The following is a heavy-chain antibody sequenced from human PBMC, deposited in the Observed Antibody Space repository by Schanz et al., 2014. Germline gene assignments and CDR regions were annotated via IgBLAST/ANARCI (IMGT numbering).Heavy chain of an antibody. V-gene: IGHV1-18*01. CDR2: ISAYNGNT. Sequence: QVQLVQSGAEVKKPGASVKVSCKASGYTFTSYGISWVRQAPGQGLEWMGWISAYNGNTKYPQKLQGRVTMTTDTSTSTDCMQLMSLRSDDTTVYYCARDAADFYDSLTEEDYWGQGTLVTVSS. D-gene: IGHD3-9*01. CDR3: ARDAADFYDSLTEEDY. J-gene: IGHJ4*02. CDR1: GYTFTSYG.